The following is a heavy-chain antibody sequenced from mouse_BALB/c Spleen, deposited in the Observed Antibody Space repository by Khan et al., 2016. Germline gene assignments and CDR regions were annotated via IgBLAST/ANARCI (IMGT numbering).Heavy chain of an antibody. V-gene: IGHV14-3*02. CDR2: IDPANDNT. J-gene: IGHJ3*01. CDR3: ARRIYYYGFAY. CDR1: GFNIKDTY. Sequence: VRLQQSGAELVKPGASVKLSCTASGFNIKDTYIHWVKQRPEQGLEWIGRIDPANDNTKYDPRFQGKATITADTSSNTAYLQLSSLTSEDTAVYFYARRIYYYGFAYWGQGTLVTVSA. D-gene: IGHD1-1*01.